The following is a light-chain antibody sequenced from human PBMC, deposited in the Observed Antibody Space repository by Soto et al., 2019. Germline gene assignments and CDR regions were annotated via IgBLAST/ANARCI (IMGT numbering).Light chain of an antibody. J-gene: IGLJ1*01. CDR1: SSNIGTSS. CDR2: TTN. CDR3: AAWDDSLNGHV. Sequence: QCVLQQPHSSYGTPGQMVTLSCYGSSSNIGTSSVHWFQQLPGTAPKLLISTTNQRPSGVPERFSGSKSGTSASLAISGLQSEDEADYYCAAWDDSLNGHVFGTGTKVTVL. V-gene: IGLV1-44*01.